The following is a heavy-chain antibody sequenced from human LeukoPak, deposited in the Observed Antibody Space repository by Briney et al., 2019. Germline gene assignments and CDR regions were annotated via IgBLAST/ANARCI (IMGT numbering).Heavy chain of an antibody. CDR1: GFIFKNYC. D-gene: IGHD2-21*02. J-gene: IGHJ6*02. CDR2: IINDGSST. Sequence: GGSLTLSCAASGFIFKNYCMHWVRHAPGKGREWVSRIINDGSSTTYADSVKGRFTIARDNAKNTLYLQMNSLRAEDTAVYYCSRDSLSSCGGDCYSGLDVWGQGTTVTVSS. V-gene: IGHV3-74*01. CDR3: SRDSLSSCGGDCYSGLDV.